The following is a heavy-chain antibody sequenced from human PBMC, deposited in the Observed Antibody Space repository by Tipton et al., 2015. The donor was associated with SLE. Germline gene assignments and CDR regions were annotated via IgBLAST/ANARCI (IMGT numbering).Heavy chain of an antibody. CDR2: IDDRGRT. D-gene: IGHD3-22*01. Sequence: PGLVKPSETLSLSCSVSGGSITGYDEFWAWIRQSPGKGLEWIGSIDDRGRTTYSPSLRSRVTISSTTATNQFSLSLASVTAADTAVYYCARLTYYDSTGSFDAWGQGTLVTVSS. CDR1: GGSITGYDEF. J-gene: IGHJ4*02. V-gene: IGHV4-39*07. CDR3: ARLTYYDSTGSFDA.